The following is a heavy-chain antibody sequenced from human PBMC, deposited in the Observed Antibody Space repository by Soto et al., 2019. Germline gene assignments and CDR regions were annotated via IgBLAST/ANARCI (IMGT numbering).Heavy chain of an antibody. CDR3: ARDSGERAGATDY. J-gene: IGHJ4*02. CDR2: IYYSGNT. V-gene: IGHV4-61*01. CDR1: GGSVSSGSYY. Sequence: QVQLQESGPGLVKPSETLSLTCTVSGGSVSSGSYYWSWTRQPQGKGLEWIGYIYYSGNTNYTPSLKSRVTISVDTSRNQFSLKLSSVTAADTAIYYCARDSGERAGATDYWGQGTLVTVSS. D-gene: IGHD1-26*01.